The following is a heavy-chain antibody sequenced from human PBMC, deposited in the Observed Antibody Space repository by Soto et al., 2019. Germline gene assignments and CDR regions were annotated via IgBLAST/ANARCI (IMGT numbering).Heavy chain of an antibody. D-gene: IGHD3-9*01. J-gene: IGHJ4*02. CDR2: IYYSGST. CDR1: GGSISSYY. CDR3: ARVDYDILTGYGGFDY. V-gene: IGHV4-59*01. Sequence: SETLSLTCTVSGGSISSYYWSWIRQPPGKGLEWIGYIYYSGSTNYNPSLKSRVTISVDTSKNQFSLKLSSVTAADTAVYYCARVDYDILTGYGGFDYWGQGXLVTVPS.